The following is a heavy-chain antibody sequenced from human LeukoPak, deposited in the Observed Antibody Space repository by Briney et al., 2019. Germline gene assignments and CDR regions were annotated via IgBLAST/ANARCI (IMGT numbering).Heavy chain of an antibody. J-gene: IGHJ4*02. V-gene: IGHV1-69*01. Sequence: GASVKVSCKASGGTFSSYAISWVRQAPGQGLEWMGGIIPIFGTANYAQKFQGRVTITADESTSTAYMELSSLRSEDTAVYYCATPSGSYSAFDYWGQGTLVTVSS. D-gene: IGHD1-26*01. CDR3: ATPSGSYSAFDY. CDR2: IIPIFGTA. CDR1: GGTFSSYA.